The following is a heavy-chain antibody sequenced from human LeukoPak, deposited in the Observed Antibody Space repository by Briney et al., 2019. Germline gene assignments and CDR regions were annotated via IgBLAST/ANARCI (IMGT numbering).Heavy chain of an antibody. Sequence: PGGSLRLSCTASGFIFSTSWMTWVRQAPGKGLEWVANINLDGSEKYYVDSVKGRFTISRDNAKNSLYLQMNSLRAEDTAVYYRARGITSGPRRYDVRNFDYWGQGTPVTVSS. CDR1: GFIFSTSW. D-gene: IGHD5-12*01. V-gene: IGHV3-7*01. CDR2: INLDGSEK. J-gene: IGHJ4*02. CDR3: ARGITSGPRRYDVRNFDY.